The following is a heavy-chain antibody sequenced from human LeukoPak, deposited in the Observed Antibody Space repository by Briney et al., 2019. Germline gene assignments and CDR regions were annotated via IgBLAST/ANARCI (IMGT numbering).Heavy chain of an antibody. CDR3: ARVGCSGGSCYFASWYYYYMDV. D-gene: IGHD2-15*01. CDR2: IQSDGSDQ. CDR1: GLTFSSYG. Sequence: PGGSLRLSCAASGLTFSSYGMHWVRQAPGKGLEWVAFIQSDGSDQYYADSVKGRFTISRDNSKNTLYLQMNSLRAEDTAVYYCARVGCSGGSCYFASWYYYYMDVWGKGTTVTVSS. J-gene: IGHJ6*03. V-gene: IGHV3-30*02.